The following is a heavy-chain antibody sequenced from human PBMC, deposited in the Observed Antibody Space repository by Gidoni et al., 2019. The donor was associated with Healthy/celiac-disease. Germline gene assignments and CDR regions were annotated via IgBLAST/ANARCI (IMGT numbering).Heavy chain of an antibody. CDR2: IYYSGST. CDR3: ARDGVGATSFDY. V-gene: IGHV4-59*01. J-gene: IGHJ4*02. CDR1: GGSISSYY. D-gene: IGHD1-26*01. Sequence: QVQLQESGPGLVKPSENLSLTCTVSGGSISSYYWSWIRQPPGKGLEWIGYIYYSGSTNYNPALKSRVTISVDTSKTQFSLKLSSVTAADTAVYYCARDGVGATSFDYWGQGTLVTVSS.